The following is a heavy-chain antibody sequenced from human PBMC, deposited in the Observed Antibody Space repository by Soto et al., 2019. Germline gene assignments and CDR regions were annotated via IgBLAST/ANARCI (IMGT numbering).Heavy chain of an antibody. V-gene: IGHV4-61*01. J-gene: IGHJ4*02. D-gene: IGHD5-18*01. CDR2: IYYSGST. Sequence: SETLSLTCTVSGGSVSSGSYYWSWIRQPPGKGLEWIGYIYYSGSTNYKTSLKSRVTISVDTSKNQFSLKLSSVTAADTALYYCARGSGYSYGELDYWGQGTLVTVSS. CDR1: GGSVSSGSYY. CDR3: ARGSGYSYGELDY.